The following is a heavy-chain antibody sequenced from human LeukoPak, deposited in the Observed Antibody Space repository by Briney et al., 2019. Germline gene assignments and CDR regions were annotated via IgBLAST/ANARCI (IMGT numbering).Heavy chain of an antibody. CDR2: IYYSGST. D-gene: IGHD4-17*01. CDR3: ARIGDYGDYFDY. CDR1: GGSISSSSYY. Sequence: PSETLSLTCTVSGGSISSSSYYWGWIRQPPGKGLERIGSIYYSGSTYYNPSLKSRVTISVDTSKNQFSLKLSSVTAADTGVYYCARIGDYGDYFDYWGQGTLVTVSS. V-gene: IGHV4-39*01. J-gene: IGHJ4*02.